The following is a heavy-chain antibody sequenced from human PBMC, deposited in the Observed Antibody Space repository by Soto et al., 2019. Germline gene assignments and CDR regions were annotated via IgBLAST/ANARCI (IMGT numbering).Heavy chain of an antibody. CDR3: ARDPGSYALDY. J-gene: IGHJ4*02. D-gene: IGHD1-26*01. Sequence: QVQLVQSGAEVKKPGASVKVSCKASGYTFTSYGMGWVRQAPGQGLEWMGWISAYNGNTNYAQKPQGRIPMTTDTTTSTAYMDLRSLRSDDSAVYYCARDPGSYALDYWGQGTLVTVSS. V-gene: IGHV1-18*01. CDR2: ISAYNGNT. CDR1: GYTFTSYG.